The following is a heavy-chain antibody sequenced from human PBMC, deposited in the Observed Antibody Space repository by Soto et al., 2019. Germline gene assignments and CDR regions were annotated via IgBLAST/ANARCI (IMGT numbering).Heavy chain of an antibody. V-gene: IGHV5-51*01. CDR2: IYPGDSDT. J-gene: IGHJ6*02. Sequence: GESLKISCKGSGYSFTSYWIGWVRQMPGKGLEWMGIIYPGDSDTRYSPSFQGQVTISADKSISTAYLQWSSLKASDTAMYYCARQSSSSWYSGGYYYYGMDVWGQGTTVTVSS. CDR3: ARQSSSSWYSGGYYYYGMDV. D-gene: IGHD6-13*01. CDR1: GYSFTSYW.